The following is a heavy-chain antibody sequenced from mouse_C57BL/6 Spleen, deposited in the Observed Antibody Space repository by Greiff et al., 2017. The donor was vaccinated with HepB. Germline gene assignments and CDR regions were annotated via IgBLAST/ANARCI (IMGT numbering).Heavy chain of an antibody. CDR1: GYAFSSYC. CDR3: AREGLYYGFAY. V-gene: IGHV1-80*01. Sequence: VMLVESVAELVKPGASVKISCKASGYAFSSYCMNWVRQRPGQGLEWIGQIYPGDGDTNYNGKFKGKATLTADKSSSTAYMQLSSLTSEDSAVYCCAREGLYYGFAYWGQGTLVTVSA. CDR2: IYPGDGDT. D-gene: IGHD2-1*01. J-gene: IGHJ3*01.